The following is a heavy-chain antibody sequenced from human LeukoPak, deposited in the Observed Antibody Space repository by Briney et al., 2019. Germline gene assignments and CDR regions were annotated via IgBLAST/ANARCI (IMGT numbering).Heavy chain of an antibody. CDR3: ASVWLSGLDF. CDR1: GYTFTSNY. D-gene: IGHD3-16*01. Sequence: ASVKLSCKASGYTFTSNYLHWVRQAPGQGLEWMGGINPHSGDTKYAQEFQGRVTMTRDKYISRAYLALSRLKSDDTAVYYCASVWLSGLDFWGQATLVTVSS. V-gene: IGHV1-2*02. J-gene: IGHJ4*02. CDR2: INPHSGDT.